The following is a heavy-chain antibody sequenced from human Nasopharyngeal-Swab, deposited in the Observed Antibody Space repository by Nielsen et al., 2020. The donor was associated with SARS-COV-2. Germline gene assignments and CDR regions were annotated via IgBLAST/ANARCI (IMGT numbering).Heavy chain of an antibody. J-gene: IGHJ6*03. V-gene: IGHV3-21*01. D-gene: IGHD1-26*01. CDR3: ASEVVGFYFYTNV. CDR2: ITSSYDQK. Sequence: VRQMPGKGLEWVASITSSYDQKYYGDSVKGRFTIPRDNARNSLYLEMNSLRVEDTAIYYCASEVVGFYFYTNVWGKGTTVTVSS.